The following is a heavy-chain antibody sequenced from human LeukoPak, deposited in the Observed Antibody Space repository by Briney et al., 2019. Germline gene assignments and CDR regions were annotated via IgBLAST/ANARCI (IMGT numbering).Heavy chain of an antibody. J-gene: IGHJ6*03. CDR2: IIPIFGTA. D-gene: IGHD2-2*01. Sequence: ASVKVSCKASGGTFSNYAISWVRQAPGQGLKWMGGIIPIFGTANYAQKFQGRVTITADESTSTAYMELSSLRSEDTAVYYCARGGGKRVPAAMGRRNYYYYYMDVWGKGTTVTVSS. V-gene: IGHV1-69*13. CDR1: GGTFSNYA. CDR3: ARGGGKRVPAAMGRRNYYYYYMDV.